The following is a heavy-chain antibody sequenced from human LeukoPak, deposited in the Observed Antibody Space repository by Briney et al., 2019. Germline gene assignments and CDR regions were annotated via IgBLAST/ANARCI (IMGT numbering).Heavy chain of an antibody. J-gene: IGHJ4*02. CDR1: TFTVNNYA. Sequence: LSLYCAASTFTVNNYAMHRLRPGPGNGRKGGTVISYDGSNKYYAGSVKGRFTISRDNSKNTLYLQMNSLRAEDTAVYSCARVDPVHAFDYWGQGTLVTVSS. CDR2: ISYDGSNK. V-gene: IGHV3-30*08. CDR3: ARVDPVHAFDY. D-gene: IGHD4-17*01.